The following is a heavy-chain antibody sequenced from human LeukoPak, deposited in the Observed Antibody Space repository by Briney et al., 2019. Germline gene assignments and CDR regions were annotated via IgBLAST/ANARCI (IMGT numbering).Heavy chain of an antibody. Sequence: SETLSLTCSVSGGSISSSSYYWGWIRQPPGKGLECIGSIHYSGSTYYNPSLKSRVTISVDTSKNQFSLKLSSVTAADTAVYYCARYFGGKTLDFWGQGTLVTVSS. CDR1: GGSISSSSYY. J-gene: IGHJ4*02. V-gene: IGHV4-39*01. CDR2: IHYSGST. CDR3: ARYFGGKTLDF. D-gene: IGHD4-23*01.